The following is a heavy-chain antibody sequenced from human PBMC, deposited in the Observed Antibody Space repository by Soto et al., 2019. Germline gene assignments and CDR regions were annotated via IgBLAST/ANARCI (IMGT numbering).Heavy chain of an antibody. D-gene: IGHD1-7*01. V-gene: IGHV4-31*03. CDR1: GGSISSGGYY. J-gene: IGHJ6*03. CDR3: ARGLTGTNGAREYYYYYYMDV. CDR2: IYYSGST. Sequence: QVQLQESGPGLVKPSQTLSLTCTVSGGSISSGGYYWSWIRQHPGKGLEWIGYIYYSGSTYYNPSLKSRVTISVDTSKNQFSLKLSSVTAADTAVYYCARGLTGTNGAREYYYYYYMDVWGKGTTVTVSS.